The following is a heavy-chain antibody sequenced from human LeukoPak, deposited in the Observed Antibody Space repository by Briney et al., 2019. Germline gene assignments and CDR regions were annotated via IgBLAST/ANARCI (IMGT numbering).Heavy chain of an antibody. CDR2: ISTYNDDR. CDR1: GYTFTTYA. Sequence: ASVKVSCKASGYTFTTYAIHRVRQAPGQRLEWMGWISTYNDDRKYSPKFQGTVTITTDTSASTAYLELSSLRSEDTAVYYCARDRSSFSYAFDIWGQGTMVTVSS. J-gene: IGHJ3*02. CDR3: ARDRSSFSYAFDI. D-gene: IGHD6-6*01. V-gene: IGHV1-3*04.